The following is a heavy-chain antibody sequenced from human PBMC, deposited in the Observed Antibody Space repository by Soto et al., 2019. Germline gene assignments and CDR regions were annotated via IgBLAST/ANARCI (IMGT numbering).Heavy chain of an antibody. Sequence: EVQLVESGGGLIQPGGSLRLSCAASGFTVSDDYMSWVRQAPGKGLEWVSVIFSGGSTFYADSVKGRFTTSRDNSKNRVFLQRNRLRADDTAVYYCARVGSRYLTKYWGQGTLVTVSA. CDR1: GFTVSDDY. D-gene: IGHD1-1*01. J-gene: IGHJ4*02. CDR2: IFSGGST. CDR3: ARVGSRYLTKY. V-gene: IGHV3-53*01.